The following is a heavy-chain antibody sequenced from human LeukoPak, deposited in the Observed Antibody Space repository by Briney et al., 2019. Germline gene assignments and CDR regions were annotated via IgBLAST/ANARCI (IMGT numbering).Heavy chain of an antibody. D-gene: IGHD2-2*01. J-gene: IGHJ5*02. Sequence: ASVKVSCKASGYTFTSYYMHWVRQAPGQGLEWMGIINPSGGSTSYAQKFQGRVTVTRDTSTSTVYMELSSLRSEDTAVYYCARVFSDCSSTSCPKYNWFDPWGQGTLVTVSS. V-gene: IGHV1-46*01. CDR1: GYTFTSYY. CDR2: INPSGGST. CDR3: ARVFSDCSSTSCPKYNWFDP.